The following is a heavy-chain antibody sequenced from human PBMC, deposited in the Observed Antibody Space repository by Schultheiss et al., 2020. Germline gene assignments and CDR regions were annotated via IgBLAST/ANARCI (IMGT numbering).Heavy chain of an antibody. CDR3: TRGQTSYDFDF. CDR2: LRGKIYGETT. J-gene: IGHJ4*02. D-gene: IGHD2-21*01. CDR1: GFTFADYG. V-gene: IGHV3-49*03. Sequence: GGSLRLSCTGSGFTFADYGMSWFRQAPGKGLEWVASLRGKIYGETTEYAASVKGRFTISTEEPKNIAHLQMDSLKIEDTAVYFCTRGQTSYDFDFWGQGTLVTVSS.